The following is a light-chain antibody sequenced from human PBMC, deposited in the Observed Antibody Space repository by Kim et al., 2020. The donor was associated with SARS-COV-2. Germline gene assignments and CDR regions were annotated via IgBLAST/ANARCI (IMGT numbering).Light chain of an antibody. V-gene: IGKV3-11*01. CDR2: DAS. CDR1: QSVSSY. CDR3: QQRSNWPIA. J-gene: IGKJ5*01. Sequence: EIVLTQSPATLSLSPGESATLSCRASQSVSSYLAWYQQKPGQAPRLLIYDASNRATGIPARFSGSGSGTDFTLTISSLEPEDFAGYYCQQRSNWPIAVGQGTRLEIK.